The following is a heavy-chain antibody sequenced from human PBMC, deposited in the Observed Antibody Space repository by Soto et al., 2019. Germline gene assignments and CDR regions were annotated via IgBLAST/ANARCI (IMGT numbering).Heavy chain of an antibody. D-gene: IGHD4-17*01. CDR3: AKAGDYSDCEDWIDP. Sequence: QVHLVQSGAEVKKPGSSVKVSCKASGGTVGSYTISWVRQAPGQGLEWMGRIIPIVGIVNYAQKFQGRVTITADYSTSTAYMELSSLRSDDTAIYYCAKAGDYSDCEDWIDPWGQGTLVTVSS. J-gene: IGHJ5*02. CDR1: GGTVGSYT. V-gene: IGHV1-69*02. CDR2: IIPIVGIV.